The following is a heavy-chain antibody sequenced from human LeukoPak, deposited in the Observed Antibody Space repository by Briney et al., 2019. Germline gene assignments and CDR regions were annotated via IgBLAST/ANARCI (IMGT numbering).Heavy chain of an antibody. Sequence: SETLSLTCTVSGGSISSYYWSWIRQPPEKGLEWIGYIYYSGSTNYNPSLKSRVTISVDTSKNQFSLKLSSVTAADTAVYYCARDSDFCSGYYYMDVWGKGTTVTVSS. CDR1: GGSISSYY. CDR2: IYYSGST. V-gene: IGHV4-59*01. CDR3: ARDSDFCSGYYYMDV. D-gene: IGHD3-3*01. J-gene: IGHJ6*03.